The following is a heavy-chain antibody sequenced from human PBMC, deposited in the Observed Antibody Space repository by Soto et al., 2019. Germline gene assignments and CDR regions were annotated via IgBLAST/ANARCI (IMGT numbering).Heavy chain of an antibody. J-gene: IGHJ6*03. CDR1: GYTFTGYY. V-gene: IGHV1-2*04. Sequence: ASLKVSCKASGYTFTGYYMHWVRQAPGQGLELMGWINPNSGGTNYAQKFQGWVTMTRDTSISTAYMELSRLRSDDTAVYYCARSDIVATNHMDVWGKGTTVTVTS. CDR2: INPNSGGT. CDR3: ARSDIVATNHMDV. D-gene: IGHD5-12*01.